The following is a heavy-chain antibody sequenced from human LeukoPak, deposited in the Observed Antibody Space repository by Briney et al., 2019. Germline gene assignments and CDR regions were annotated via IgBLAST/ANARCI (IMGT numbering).Heavy chain of an antibody. CDR2: IIPIFGTA. CDR1: GGTFSSYA. V-gene: IGHV1-69*13. Sequence: SVKVSCKASGGTFSSYAISWVRQAPGQGLEWMGGIIPIFGTANYAQKFQGRVTITADESTSTAYMELSSLRSEDTAVYYCARDLSSGWYIFGYWGQGTLVTVSS. J-gene: IGHJ4*02. D-gene: IGHD6-19*01. CDR3: ARDLSSGWYIFGY.